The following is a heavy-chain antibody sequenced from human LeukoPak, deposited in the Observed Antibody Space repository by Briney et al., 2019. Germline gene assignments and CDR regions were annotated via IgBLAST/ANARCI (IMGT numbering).Heavy chain of an antibody. D-gene: IGHD5-12*01. Sequence: PSETLSLTCTVSGGSISSSSYYWGWIRQPPGRGLEWIGYIYYSGSTYYNPSLKSRVTISVDTSKNQFSLKLSSVTAADTAVYYCARGYSGYAALEMVLFDIWGQGTMVTVSS. CDR1: GGSISSSSYY. J-gene: IGHJ3*02. CDR2: IYYSGST. V-gene: IGHV4-30-4*08. CDR3: ARGYSGYAALEMVLFDI.